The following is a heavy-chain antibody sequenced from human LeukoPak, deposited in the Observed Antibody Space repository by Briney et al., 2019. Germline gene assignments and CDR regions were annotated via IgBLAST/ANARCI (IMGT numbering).Heavy chain of an antibody. CDR2: INPSSGGT. CDR3: ARGVGYCSSTSCYSLRAFDY. J-gene: IGHJ4*02. D-gene: IGHD2-2*01. CDR1: GYTFTGYY. V-gene: IGHV1-2*02. Sequence: ASVKVSCKASGYTFTGYYMHWVRQAPGQGLEWVGWINPSSGGTNYAQKFQGRVTMTRDTSISTAYMELSRLRSDDTAVYYCARGVGYCSSTSCYSLRAFDYWGQGTLVTVSS.